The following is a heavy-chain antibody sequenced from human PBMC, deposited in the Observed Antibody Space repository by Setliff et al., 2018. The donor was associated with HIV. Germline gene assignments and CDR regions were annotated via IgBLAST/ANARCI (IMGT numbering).Heavy chain of an antibody. Sequence: SETLSLTCTVSGGSISTYYWSWIRQPPGKGLEWIGYIHTSGSTNYNPSLKTRVTISIDTSKKQVSLKLSSVTAADTAGYYCARHANYDFWSGYWGYYFDYWGQGTLVTVSS. D-gene: IGHD3-3*01. CDR2: IHTSGST. CDR3: ARHANYDFWSGYWGYYFDY. CDR1: GGSISTYY. J-gene: IGHJ4*02. V-gene: IGHV4-4*09.